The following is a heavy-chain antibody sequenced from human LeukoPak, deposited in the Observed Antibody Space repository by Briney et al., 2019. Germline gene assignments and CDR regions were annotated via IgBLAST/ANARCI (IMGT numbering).Heavy chain of an antibody. CDR1: GFTFSSYA. J-gene: IGHJ4*02. CDR3: ARGLYYYDSSGYIG. CDR2: ISYDGSNK. V-gene: IGHV3-30-3*01. Sequence: GSLRLSCAASGFTFSSYAMHWVRQTPGKGLEWVAVISYDGSNKYYADSVKGRFTISRDNSKNTLYLQMNSLRAEDTAVYYCARGLYYYDSSGYIGWGQGTLVTVSS. D-gene: IGHD3-22*01.